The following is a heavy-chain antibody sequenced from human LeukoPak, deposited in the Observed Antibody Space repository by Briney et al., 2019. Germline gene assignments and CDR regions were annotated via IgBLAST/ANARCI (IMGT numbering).Heavy chain of an antibody. J-gene: IGHJ4*02. V-gene: IGHV4-34*01. Sequence: SETLSLTCGVHGGSFSGYSCNWIRQPPGKGLEWIGEINHRGSTNYNPSLKSRVTISVDTSKNQFSLKLSSVTAADTAVYYCARVTAMVYFDYWGQGTLVTVSS. CDR3: ARVTAMVYFDY. CDR1: GGSFSGYS. D-gene: IGHD5-18*01. CDR2: INHRGST.